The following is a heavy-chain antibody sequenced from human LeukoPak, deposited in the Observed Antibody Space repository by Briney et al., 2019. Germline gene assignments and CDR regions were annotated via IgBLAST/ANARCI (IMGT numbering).Heavy chain of an antibody. J-gene: IGHJ5*02. CDR3: ARQAHGFYGSGSPAGNWFDP. CDR2: IYPGDSDT. D-gene: IGHD3-10*01. V-gene: IGHV5-51*01. Sequence: GESLKISCKGSRYSFTSYWIGWVRRMPGKGLEWMGIIYPGDSDTRYSPSFQGQVTISADKSISTAYLQWSSLKASDTAMYYCARQAHGFYGSGSPAGNWFDPWGQGTLVTVSS. CDR1: RYSFTSYW.